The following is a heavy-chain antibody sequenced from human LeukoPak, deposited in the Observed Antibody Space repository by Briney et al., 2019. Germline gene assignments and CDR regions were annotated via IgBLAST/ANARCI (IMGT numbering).Heavy chain of an antibody. CDR2: ISYDGSNK. J-gene: IGHJ4*02. CDR1: GFTFSSYA. CDR3: ASLPSAYNWNYDDY. V-gene: IGHV3-30-3*01. D-gene: IGHD1-20*01. Sequence: PGGSLRLSCAASGFTFSSYAMHWVRQAPGKGLEWVAVISYDGSNKYYADSVRGRFTISRDNSKNTLYLQMNSLRAEDTAVYYCASLPSAYNWNYDDYWGQGTPVIVSS.